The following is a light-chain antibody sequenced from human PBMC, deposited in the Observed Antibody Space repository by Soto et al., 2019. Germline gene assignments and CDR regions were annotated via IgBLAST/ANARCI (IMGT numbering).Light chain of an antibody. CDR1: QSISTY. CDR3: QQRSIWPPFT. V-gene: IGKV3-11*01. CDR2: DTS. J-gene: IGKJ2*01. Sequence: ELVLTQSPATLSLSPGERATLSCRASQSISTYLSWYQQKPGQAPRLLIYDTSNRATGIPARFSGSGSGTDFPLTISSLEPADFAIYYCQQRSIWPPFTFGQGTKLEIK.